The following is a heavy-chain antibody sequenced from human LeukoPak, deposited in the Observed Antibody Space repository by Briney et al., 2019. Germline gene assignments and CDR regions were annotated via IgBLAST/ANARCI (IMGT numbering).Heavy chain of an antibody. V-gene: IGHV3-9*01. D-gene: IGHD3-10*01. J-gene: IGHJ2*01. Sequence: GGSLRLSCAASGFIFDDHAMHWVRQAPGKGLEWVSGIGWNTGSFDYVDSVKGRFTVSRDNVKKSLYLQMNSLTSEDTALYYCARARSRSVRGTIPGWAWNLDLWGRGTLVTVS. CDR2: IGWNTGSF. CDR1: GFIFDDHA. CDR3: ARARSRSVRGTIPGWAWNLDL.